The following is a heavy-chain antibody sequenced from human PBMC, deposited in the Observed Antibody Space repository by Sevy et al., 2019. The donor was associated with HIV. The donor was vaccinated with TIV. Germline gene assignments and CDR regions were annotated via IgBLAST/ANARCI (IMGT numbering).Heavy chain of an antibody. J-gene: IGHJ4*02. D-gene: IGHD2-15*01. CDR2: LSGSGGST. V-gene: IGHV3-23*01. CDR3: AKFVIVVVVAAANDY. CDR1: GFTFSSYA. Sequence: GGSLRLSCAASGFTFSSYAMSWVRLAPGKGLEWVSALSGSGGSTYYADSVKGRFTISRDNSKNTLYLQMNSLRAEDTAVYYCAKFVIVVVVAAANDYWGQGTLVTVSS.